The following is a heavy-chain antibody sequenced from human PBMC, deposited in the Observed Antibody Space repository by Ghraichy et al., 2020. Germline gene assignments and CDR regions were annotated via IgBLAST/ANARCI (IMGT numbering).Heavy chain of an antibody. CDR2: INSDGSST. V-gene: IGHV3-74*01. CDR1: GFTFSSQW. D-gene: IGHD1-1*01. CDR3: ARDQPGQHYYMDV. J-gene: IGHJ6*03. Sequence: SCVVTGFTFSSQWMHWVRQAPGKGLVWVSRINSDGSSTSYADSVKGRFTISRDNAKNTLYLQMNSLRVEDTAVYYCARDQPGQHYYMDVWGKGTTVTVSS.